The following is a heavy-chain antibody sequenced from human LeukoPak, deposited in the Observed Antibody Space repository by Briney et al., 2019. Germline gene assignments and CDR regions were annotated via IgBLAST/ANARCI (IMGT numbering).Heavy chain of an antibody. J-gene: IGHJ4*02. D-gene: IGHD3-22*01. CDR2: IYTSGST. Sequence: SETLSLTCTVSGGSISSYYWSWIRQPPGKGLEWIGYIYTSGSTNYNPSLKSRVTISVVTSKNQFSLKLSSVTAADTAVYYCARQYYYDSRYDYWGQGTLVTVSS. CDR3: ARQYYYDSRYDY. CDR1: GGSISSYY. V-gene: IGHV4-4*09.